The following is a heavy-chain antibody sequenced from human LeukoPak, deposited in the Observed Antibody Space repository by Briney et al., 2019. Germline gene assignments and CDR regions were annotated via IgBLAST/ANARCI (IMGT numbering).Heavy chain of an antibody. CDR1: GYSISSGYY. Sequence: PSETLSLTCTVSGYSISSGYYWGWIRQPPGKGLEWIGSIYHSGSTYYNPSLKSRVTISVDPSKNQFSPKLSSWPAPGTSMSYCARLGSGSYWTHLFDYWGQGTLVTVSS. CDR2: IYHSGST. CDR3: ARLGSGSYWTHLFDY. V-gene: IGHV4-38-2*02. J-gene: IGHJ4*02. D-gene: IGHD1-26*01.